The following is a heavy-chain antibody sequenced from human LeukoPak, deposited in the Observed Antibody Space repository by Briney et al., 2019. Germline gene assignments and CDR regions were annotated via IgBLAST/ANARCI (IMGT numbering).Heavy chain of an antibody. CDR1: GFSFSTDG. V-gene: IGHV3-30*18. Sequence: GGSLRLSCAASGFSFSTDGMHWVRQAPGKGLEWVAVISNGGSNKYYADSVKGRFTISRDNSKNTLYLQMNSLRVEDTAVYYCAKDLIAAGWFDPWGQGTLVTVSS. D-gene: IGHD6-6*01. CDR3: AKDLIAAGWFDP. CDR2: ISNGGSNK. J-gene: IGHJ5*02.